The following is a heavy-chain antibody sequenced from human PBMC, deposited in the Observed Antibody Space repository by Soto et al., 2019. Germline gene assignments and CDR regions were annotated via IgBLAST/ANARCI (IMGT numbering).Heavy chain of an antibody. D-gene: IGHD1-26*01. J-gene: IGHJ3*02. Sequence: QAQVVESGGGLVKPGGSLRLSCATSGINFSDHFMAWIRLSPGKGLEWIAYISGSGTTIYYADSVRGRFTISRDNANDSLHLQMHSLRAEDTAVYYCARDGRYKTPYDGFDTWGQGTMVTVSS. CDR2: ISGSGTTI. CDR3: ARDGRYKTPYDGFDT. V-gene: IGHV3-11*01. CDR1: GINFSDHF.